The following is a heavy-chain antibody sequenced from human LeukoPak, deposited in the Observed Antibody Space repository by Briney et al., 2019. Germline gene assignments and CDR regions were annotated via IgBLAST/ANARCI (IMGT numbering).Heavy chain of an antibody. CDR3: ARKVAVAMDLDY. D-gene: IGHD5-18*01. J-gene: IGHJ4*02. CDR1: GFTFKSYG. V-gene: IGHV3-23*01. CDR2: ITGAGSST. Sequence: GGSLRLSCAASGFTFKSYGMTWVRQVPGKGLEWVSSITGAGSSTKYADSVNGRFTISRDNSKNTVSLQMTGLRAEDTAAYYCARKVAVAMDLDYWGQGTLVTVSS.